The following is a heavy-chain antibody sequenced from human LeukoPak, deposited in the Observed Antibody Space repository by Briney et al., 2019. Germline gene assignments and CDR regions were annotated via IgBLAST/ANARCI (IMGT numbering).Heavy chain of an antibody. V-gene: IGHV1-2*02. CDR3: VPGGGTAAAATQRVYYFDY. CDR1: AYTLTGYY. J-gene: IGHJ4*02. Sequence: GASVKSSCKASAYTLTGYYIHWVRQAPGQGLELMGWINPNSGGTKYAQKFQGRVTMTRDTSINTAYMELSRLRSDDTAMYYCVPGGGTAAAATQRVYYFDYWGQGTLVTVSS. CDR2: INPNSGGT. D-gene: IGHD6-13*01.